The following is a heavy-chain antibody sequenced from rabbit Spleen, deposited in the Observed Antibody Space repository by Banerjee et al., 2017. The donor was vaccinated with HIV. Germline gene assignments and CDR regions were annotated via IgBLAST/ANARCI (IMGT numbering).Heavy chain of an antibody. CDR1: GFTISINYW. CDR3: ARNGGMLDYNL. Sequence: QEQLVESGGGLVQPEGSLTLTCTASGFTISINYWICWVRQAPGKGLEWIACVYAANNGGTYYASWAKGRFTVSKTSSTTVTLQMTSLTAADTATYFCARNGGMLDYNLWGPGTLV. J-gene: IGHJ4*01. D-gene: IGHD6-1*01. CDR2: VYAANNGGT. V-gene: IGHV1S45*01.